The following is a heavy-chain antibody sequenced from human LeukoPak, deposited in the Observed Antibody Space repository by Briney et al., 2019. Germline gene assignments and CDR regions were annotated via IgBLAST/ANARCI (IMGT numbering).Heavy chain of an antibody. J-gene: IGHJ4*02. CDR2: ISGSGGST. Sequence: GSLRLSCAASGFTFSSYAMSWVRQAPGKGLEWVSAISGSGGSTYYADSVKGRFTISRDNSKNTLYLQMNSLRAEDTAAYYCAKRCRTGLRVVVPAAVDYWGQGTLVTVSS. CDR1: GFTFSSYA. CDR3: AKRCRTGLRVVVPAAVDY. V-gene: IGHV3-23*01. D-gene: IGHD2-2*01.